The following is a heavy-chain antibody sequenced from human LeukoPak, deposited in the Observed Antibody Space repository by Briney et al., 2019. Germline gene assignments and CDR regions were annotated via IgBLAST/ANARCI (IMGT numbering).Heavy chain of an antibody. CDR3: AKAAGIFRYFDWSWGHDAFDF. D-gene: IGHD3-9*01. J-gene: IGHJ3*01. V-gene: IGHV4-59*01. CDR1: GGSISSYY. CDR2: IYYSGST. Sequence: SETLSLTCTVSGGSISSYYWSWIRQPPGKGLEWIGYIYYSGSTNYNPSLKSRVTISVDTSKNQFSLKLSSVTAADTAVYYCAKAAGIFRYFDWSWGHDAFDFWGQGTMVTVSS.